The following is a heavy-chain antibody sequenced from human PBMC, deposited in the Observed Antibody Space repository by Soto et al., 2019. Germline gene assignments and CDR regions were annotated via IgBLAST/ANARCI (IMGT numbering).Heavy chain of an antibody. V-gene: IGHV3-48*02. CDR2: ISSSSSTI. CDR1: GFTFSSYS. Sequence: EVQLVESGGGLVQPGGSLRLSCAASGFTFSSYSMNWVRQAPGKGLEWGSYISSSSSTIYYADSVKGRFTISRDNTKNSLYLQMNSLRDEDTAVYYCARNNYGVNSFDYWGQAALVPVSS. D-gene: IGHD4-17*01. CDR3: ARNNYGVNSFDY. J-gene: IGHJ4*02.